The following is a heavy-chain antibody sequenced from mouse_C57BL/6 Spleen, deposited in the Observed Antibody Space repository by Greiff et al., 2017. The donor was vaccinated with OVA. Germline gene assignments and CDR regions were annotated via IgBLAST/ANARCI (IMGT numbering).Heavy chain of an antibody. V-gene: IGHV1-64*01. CDR1: GYTFTSYW. Sequence: QVQLQQPGAELVKPGASVKLSCKASGYTFTSYWMHWVKQRPGQGLEWIGMIHPNSGSTNYNEKFKSKATLTVDKSSSTAYMQLSSLTSEDSAVYYCAWKGSSYYFDVWGTGTTVTVSS. CDR2: IHPNSGST. J-gene: IGHJ1*03. CDR3: AWKGSSYYFDV. D-gene: IGHD1-1*01.